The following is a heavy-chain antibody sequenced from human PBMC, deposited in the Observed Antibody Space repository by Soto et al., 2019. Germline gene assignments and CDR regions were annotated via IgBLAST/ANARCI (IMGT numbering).Heavy chain of an antibody. CDR1: GYAFTTYG. CDR2: ISAHNGNT. Sequence: QVHLVQSGAEVKKPGASVKVSCKGSGYAFTTYGITWVRQAPGQGLEWMGWISAHNGNTNYAQKLQGRVTVTRDTSTRTASMELRSLRSDVTAVYYCARGRYGDYWGQGALVTVSS. D-gene: IGHD1-1*01. V-gene: IGHV1-18*01. J-gene: IGHJ4*02. CDR3: ARGRYGDY.